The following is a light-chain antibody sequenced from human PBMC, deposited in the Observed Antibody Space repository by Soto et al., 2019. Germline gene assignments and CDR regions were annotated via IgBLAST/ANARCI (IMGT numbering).Light chain of an antibody. J-gene: IGKJ1*01. V-gene: IGKV2D-29*01. CDR3: MQTKQLPLT. CDR1: QSLLHSDGKTH. CDR2: EVS. Sequence: IVMTQTPLSLSVTPGQPASISCKSSQSLLHSDGKTHLYWYLQRPGQPPQLLMSEVSDRFSGVSDRFSGTGSGTDFTLTISRVEAEDVGLYSCMQTKQLPLTFGPGTKLELK.